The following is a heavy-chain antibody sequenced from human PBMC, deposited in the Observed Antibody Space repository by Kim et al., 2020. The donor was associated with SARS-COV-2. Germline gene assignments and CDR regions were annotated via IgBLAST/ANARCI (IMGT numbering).Heavy chain of an antibody. D-gene: IGHD3-10*01. V-gene: IGHV1-69*04. CDR2: IIPILGIA. CDR3: ARCYGSGSYTYYYYGMDV. Sequence: SVKVSCKASGGTFSSYAISWVRQAPGQGLEWMGRIIPILGIANYAQKFQGRVTITADKSTSTAYMELSSLRSEDTAVYYCARCYGSGSYTYYYYGMDVWGQGTTVTVSS. CDR1: GGTFSSYA. J-gene: IGHJ6*02.